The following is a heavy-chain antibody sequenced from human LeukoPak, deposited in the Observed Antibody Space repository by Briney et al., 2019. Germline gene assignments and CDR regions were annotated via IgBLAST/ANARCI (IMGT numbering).Heavy chain of an antibody. D-gene: IGHD3-16*01. CDR1: GYTFTGYH. Sequence: ASVKVSCKASGYTFTGYHMHWVRQAPGQGLEWMGWINPNSGGTDYAQNFQGRVTMTRDTSISAAYMELSSLRSDDTAMYHCARVFIRDVYAFDIWGQGTMVTVSS. J-gene: IGHJ3*02. CDR3: ARVFIRDVYAFDI. CDR2: INPNSGGT. V-gene: IGHV1-2*02.